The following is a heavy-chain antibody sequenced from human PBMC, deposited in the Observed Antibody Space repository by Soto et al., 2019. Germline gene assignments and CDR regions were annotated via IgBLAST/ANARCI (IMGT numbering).Heavy chain of an antibody. CDR2: IRAYNGNT. J-gene: IGHJ6*02. Sequence: QVQLVQSGAEVKKPGASVKVSCKASGYTFTSYGISWVRQAPGQGLEWMGWIRAYNGNTNYAQKLQGRVTMTTDTTTSPVYMPLRTLDSDDTAMYSCTRALPTMDVWGQVTTVTVS. CDR1: GYTFTSYG. V-gene: IGHV1-18*01. CDR3: TRALPTMDV.